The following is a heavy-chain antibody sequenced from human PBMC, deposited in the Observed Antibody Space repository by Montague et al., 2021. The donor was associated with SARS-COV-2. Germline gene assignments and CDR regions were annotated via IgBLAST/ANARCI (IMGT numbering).Heavy chain of an antibody. Sequence: SETLSLTCTVSGGSISNSHYYCAWIRPPPGKGLEWIGSIYFNGHSYYNPSLKTRASISLDTSKNQYYLKLNSVAAADTAVYYCARQPPYQTGALDIWGQGTMGTVSA. J-gene: IGHJ3*02. V-gene: IGHV4-39*01. CDR1: GGSISNSHYY. D-gene: IGHD2-2*01. CDR3: ARQPPYQTGALDI. CDR2: IYFNGHS.